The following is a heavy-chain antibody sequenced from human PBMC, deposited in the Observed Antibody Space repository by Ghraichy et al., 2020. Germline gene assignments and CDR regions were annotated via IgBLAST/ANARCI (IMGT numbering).Heavy chain of an antibody. V-gene: IGHV4-4*07. CDR2: IYTSGST. Sequence: AETLSLTCTVSGGSISSYYWSWIRQPAGKGLEWIGRIYTSGSTNYNPSLKSRVTMSVDTSKNQFSLKLSSVTAADTAVYYCARERVTTSSERRFDYWGQGTLVTVSS. J-gene: IGHJ4*02. D-gene: IGHD4-17*01. CDR3: ARERVTTSSERRFDY. CDR1: GGSISSYY.